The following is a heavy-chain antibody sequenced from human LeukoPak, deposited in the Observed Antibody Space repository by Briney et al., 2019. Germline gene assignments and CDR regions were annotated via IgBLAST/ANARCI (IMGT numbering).Heavy chain of an antibody. V-gene: IGHV3-23*01. J-gene: IGHJ4*02. CDR3: ARDFGY. D-gene: IGHD3-10*01. CDR2: ISGRAATT. CDR1: GFTFSNYA. Sequence: GGSLRLSCAASGFTFSNYAMSWVRQTPGKGLEWVSGISGRAATTYYADSVKGRFTISRDNSKNTLYLEMDSLRPEDTAVYYCARDFGYWGQGTLVTVSS.